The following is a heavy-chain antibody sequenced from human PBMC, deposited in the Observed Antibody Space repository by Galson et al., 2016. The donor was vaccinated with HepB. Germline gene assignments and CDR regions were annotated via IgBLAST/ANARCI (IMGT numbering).Heavy chain of an antibody. V-gene: IGHV3-21*06. CDR3: VRHSNTWYQGWFDP. Sequence: SLRLSCAASGFTFSQYTMNWVRQTPGKGLEWVSSISSASRYIHYADSVKGRFTISRDNVKNSSYLQMNNLRAEDTAIYYCVRHSNTWYQGWFDPWGQGTRVTVSS. D-gene: IGHD6-13*01. CDR2: ISSASRYI. J-gene: IGHJ5*02. CDR1: GFTFSQYT.